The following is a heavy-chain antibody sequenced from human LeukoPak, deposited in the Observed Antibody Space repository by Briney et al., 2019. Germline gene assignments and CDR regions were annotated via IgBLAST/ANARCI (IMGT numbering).Heavy chain of an antibody. V-gene: IGHV4-31*02. J-gene: IGHJ4*02. CDR3: ASFPSGYLDY. D-gene: IGHD3-22*01. CDR2: IYYSGST. Sequence: WIXXXXGXGLEWIGYIYYSGSTCYNPSLKSRVTISVDTSKNQFSLKLSSVTAADTAVYYCASFPSGYLDYWGQGTLVTVSS.